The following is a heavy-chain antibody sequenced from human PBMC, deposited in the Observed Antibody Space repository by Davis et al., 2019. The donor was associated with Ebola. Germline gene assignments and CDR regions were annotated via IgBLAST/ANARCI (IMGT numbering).Heavy chain of an antibody. J-gene: IGHJ3*01. Sequence: GGSLRLSCAASGFVFSSYVMSWVRQAPGKGLEWVSTLGLSADTYYADSVKGRFTISRDNSKNTLHLQMNSLRVEDTAMYYCAKDTTNVWFDVWGQGTMVTVSS. CDR3: AKDTTNVWFDV. V-gene: IGHV3-23*01. CDR1: GFVFSSYV. D-gene: IGHD1-26*01. CDR2: LGLSADT.